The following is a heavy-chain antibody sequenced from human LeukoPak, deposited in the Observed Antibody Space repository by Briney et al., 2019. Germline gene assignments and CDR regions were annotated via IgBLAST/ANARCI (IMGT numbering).Heavy chain of an antibody. V-gene: IGHV4-30-2*01. Sequence: SQTLSLTCAVSGGSINSGGYSWSWIRQPPGKGLEWIGYIYHSGSTYYNPSLKSRVTISVDRSKNQFSLKLSSVTAADTAVYYCARCSYGSGSYYSRTYYYYGMDVWGKGTTVTVSS. CDR2: IYHSGST. CDR3: ARCSYGSGSYYSRTYYYYGMDV. J-gene: IGHJ6*04. CDR1: GGSINSGGYS. D-gene: IGHD3-10*01.